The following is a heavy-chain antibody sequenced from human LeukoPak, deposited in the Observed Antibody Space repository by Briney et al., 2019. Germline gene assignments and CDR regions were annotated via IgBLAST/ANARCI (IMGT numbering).Heavy chain of an antibody. CDR1: GFTFSSYS. V-gene: IGHV3-21*04. Sequence: GGSLRLSCAASGFTFSSYSMNWVRQAPGKGLEWVSSISSSSSYIYYADSVKGRFTISRDNSKNTLYLQMNSLRVEDTAVYYCAKSGLNRFDYWGQGTLVTVSS. D-gene: IGHD2-15*01. J-gene: IGHJ4*02. CDR3: AKSGLNRFDY. CDR2: ISSSSSYI.